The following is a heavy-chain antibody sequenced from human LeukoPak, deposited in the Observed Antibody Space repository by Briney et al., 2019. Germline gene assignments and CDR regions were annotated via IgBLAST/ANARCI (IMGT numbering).Heavy chain of an antibody. V-gene: IGHV4-59*01. CDR3: ARVGAKLTGVGWYLDL. D-gene: IGHD3-9*01. J-gene: IGHJ2*01. Sequence: PSETLSLTCTVSGGFISSSYWSWIRQPPGKELEWIGYIYYTGSTNYNPSLKSRVTISIDTSKNQFSLILSSVTAADTAVYYCARVGAKLTGVGWYLDLWGRGTQVTVYS. CDR2: IYYTGST. CDR1: GGFISSSY.